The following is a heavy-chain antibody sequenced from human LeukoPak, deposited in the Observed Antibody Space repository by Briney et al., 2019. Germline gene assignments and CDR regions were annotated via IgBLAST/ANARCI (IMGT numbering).Heavy chain of an antibody. J-gene: IGHJ6*02. CDR3: ARVVGPPGLLLWFGELSIGYYYGMDV. Sequence: ASVKVSCKASGYTFTSYDINWVRQATGQGLEWMGWMNPNSGNTGYAQKFQGRVTMTRNTSISTAYMELSSLRSEDTAVYYCARVVGPPGLLLWFGELSIGYYYGMDVWGQGTTVTVSS. V-gene: IGHV1-8*01. CDR1: GYTFTSYD. D-gene: IGHD3-10*01. CDR2: MNPNSGNT.